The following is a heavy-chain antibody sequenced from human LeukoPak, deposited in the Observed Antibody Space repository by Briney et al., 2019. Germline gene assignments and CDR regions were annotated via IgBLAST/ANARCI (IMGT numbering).Heavy chain of an antibody. J-gene: IGHJ6*02. Sequence: ASVKVSCKASGYTFTSYYMHWVRQAPGQGLEWMGIINPSGGSTSYAQKFQGRVTMTRDTSTSTVYMELSSLISEDTAVYYCAREGPQGYYGMDVWGQGTTVTVSS. CDR3: AREGPQGYYGMDV. CDR2: INPSGGST. V-gene: IGHV1-46*01. CDR1: GYTFTSYY.